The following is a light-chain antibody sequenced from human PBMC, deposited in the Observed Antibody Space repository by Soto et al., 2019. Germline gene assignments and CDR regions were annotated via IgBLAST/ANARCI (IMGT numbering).Light chain of an antibody. J-gene: IGKJ1*01. CDR2: LGS. CDR1: QSLLHSNGYNY. CDR3: RQALQTPLT. Sequence: DIVMTQSPLSLPVTPGEPASISCRSSQSLLHSNGYNYLDWYLQKPGQSPQLLIYLGSNRASGVPDRFSGSGSGTDFTLKISRGEAEDVGVYYCRQALQTPLTFGQVTKVEVK. V-gene: IGKV2-28*01.